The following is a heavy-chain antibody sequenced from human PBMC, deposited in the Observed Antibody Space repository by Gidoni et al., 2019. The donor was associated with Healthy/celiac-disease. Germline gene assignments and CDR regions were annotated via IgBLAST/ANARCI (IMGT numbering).Heavy chain of an antibody. V-gene: IGHV1-2*02. Sequence: QVQLVQSGAEVKKPGASVKVSCKASGYTFTGYYMHWVRQAPGQGLEWMGWINPNSGGTHYAQKFQGMVTMTRNTSISTAYMVLSRLSSHDTAVYYWARSVTDECAEWLLYGGCYFDYWGQGTLVTVSS. D-gene: IGHD3-3*01. CDR2: INPNSGGT. CDR1: GYTFTGYY. J-gene: IGHJ4*02. CDR3: ARSVTDECAEWLLYGGCYFDY.